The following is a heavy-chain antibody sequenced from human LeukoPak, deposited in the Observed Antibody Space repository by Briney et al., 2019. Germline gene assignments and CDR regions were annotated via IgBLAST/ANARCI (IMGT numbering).Heavy chain of an antibody. CDR3: ARYSGSLLRHY. J-gene: IGHJ4*02. V-gene: IGHV3-53*01. Sequence: GGSLRLSCAASGFTVSNFYMSWVRQAPGKGLEWVSVIYSGGSTDYADSLKGRFTISRDNSKNTLYLQMNSLRPEDTAVYYCARYSGSLLRHYWGQGTLVTVSS. CDR2: IYSGGST. CDR1: GFTVSNFY. D-gene: IGHD1-26*01.